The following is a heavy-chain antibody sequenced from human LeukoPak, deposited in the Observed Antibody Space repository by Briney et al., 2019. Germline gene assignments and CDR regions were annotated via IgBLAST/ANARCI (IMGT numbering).Heavy chain of an antibody. Sequence: SETLSLTCTVSGGSISSFYWTWIRQLAGKGLEWIGRIYPTGSTNYNPSLKSRVTMSVDTSKNQFSPKLSSVTAADTAMYYCARAAEYSSGWYLFDYWGQGTLVTVSA. J-gene: IGHJ4*02. CDR1: GGSISSFY. D-gene: IGHD6-19*01. CDR3: ARAAEYSSGWYLFDY. CDR2: IYPTGST. V-gene: IGHV4-4*07.